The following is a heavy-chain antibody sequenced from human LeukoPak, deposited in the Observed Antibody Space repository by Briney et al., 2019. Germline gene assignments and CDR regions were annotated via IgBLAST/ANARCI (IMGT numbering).Heavy chain of an antibody. Sequence: GASVKVSCKASGYTFTSYGITWVRQAPGQGLEWMGWINANNGDTNYAQNLQGRVTMTRDTSTSTAYMELRSLRSDDTAVYYCARVGVVNLAFDIWGQGTMVTVSS. CDR3: ARVGVVNLAFDI. CDR1: GYTFTSYG. D-gene: IGHD3-3*01. J-gene: IGHJ3*02. CDR2: INANNGDT. V-gene: IGHV1-18*01.